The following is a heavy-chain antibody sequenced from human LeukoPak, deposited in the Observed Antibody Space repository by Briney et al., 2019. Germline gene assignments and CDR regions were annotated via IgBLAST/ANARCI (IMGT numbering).Heavy chain of an antibody. V-gene: IGHV4-34*01. CDR1: GGSFNDYY. J-gene: IGHJ6*04. CDR3: AELGITMIGGV. D-gene: IGHD3-10*02. Sequence: SETLSLTCAVYGGSFNDYYWNWIRQPPGKGLEWIGEINLRGSTTYNPSLKSRVTISLDESKNQFSLKLSSVTAADTAVYYCAELGITMIGGVWGKGTTVTISS. CDR2: INLRGST.